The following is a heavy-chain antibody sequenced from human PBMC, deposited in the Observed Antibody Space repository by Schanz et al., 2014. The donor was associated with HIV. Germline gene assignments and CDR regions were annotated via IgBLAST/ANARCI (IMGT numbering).Heavy chain of an antibody. J-gene: IGHJ4*02. D-gene: IGHD1-20*01. CDR2: INWNGDTT. Sequence: EVQLLEFGGGLVRPGESLRLSCLASGFTFNNYAMSWVRQAPGKGLEWVAVINWNGDTTYYADSVKGRFTISRDNSKNTLYLHMNNLRAEDTAVYYCAKSLPIETATITYFDYWGQGTLVTVSS. CDR3: AKSLPIETATITYFDY. V-gene: IGHV3-23*01. CDR1: GFTFNNYA.